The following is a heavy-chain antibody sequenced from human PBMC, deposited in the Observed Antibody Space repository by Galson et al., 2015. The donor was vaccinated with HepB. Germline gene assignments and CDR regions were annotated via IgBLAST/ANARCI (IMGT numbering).Heavy chain of an antibody. V-gene: IGHV2-5*01. CDR1: GFSLSESGVA. J-gene: IGHJ5*02. D-gene: IGHD2-2*01. CDR2: IYWHDDK. CDR3: AYMSSRRNTGWFDP. Sequence: PALVKPTQTLAPTCAFSGFSLSESGVAVGWFRQSPGKALEWLALIYWHDDKRYSPSVNNRLTITKDTSKGHVVFTMTNMDPADTGTYYCAYMSSRRNTGWFDPWGQGILVTVSS.